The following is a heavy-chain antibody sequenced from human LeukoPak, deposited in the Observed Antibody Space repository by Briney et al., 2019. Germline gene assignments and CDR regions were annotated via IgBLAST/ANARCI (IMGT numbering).Heavy chain of an antibody. J-gene: IGHJ4*02. CDR1: GFTFSSYW. V-gene: IGHV3-7*01. CDR3: ARVYEGTDH. D-gene: IGHD2/OR15-2a*01. CDR2: INQDGSED. Sequence: GGSLRLSCAASGFTFSSYWMSWVRQAPGKGLEWVANINQDGSEDYYVDFVKGRFTISRDNAKKSLYLQMDSLRAEDTAVFYCARVYEGTDHWGQGTLVTVSS.